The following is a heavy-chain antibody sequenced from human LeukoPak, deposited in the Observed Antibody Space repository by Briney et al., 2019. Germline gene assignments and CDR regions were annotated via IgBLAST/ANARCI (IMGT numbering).Heavy chain of an antibody. CDR3: APEIAAHYFNY. V-gene: IGHV4-39*07. CDR2: IYYSGST. J-gene: IGHJ4*02. Sequence: PSETLSLTCTVSGGSISSSSYYWGWLRQPPGKGLEWVGSIYYSGSTYYNPSLKSRVTISVDTSKNQFSLKLSSVTAADTAVYYCAPEIAAHYFNYWGQGTLVTVSS. D-gene: IGHD6-13*01. CDR1: GGSISSSSYY.